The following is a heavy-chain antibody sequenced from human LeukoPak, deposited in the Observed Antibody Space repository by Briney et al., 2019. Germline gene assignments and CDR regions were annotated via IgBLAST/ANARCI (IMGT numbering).Heavy chain of an antibody. CDR2: ISSTSTYI. CDR3: ARHPSAVPTAVNWFDP. CDR1: GFSFSSYS. V-gene: IGHV3-21*06. D-gene: IGHD2-2*01. J-gene: IGHJ5*02. Sequence: GGSLRLSCVASGFSFSSYSMNWVRQAPGKGLEWVSSISSTSTYIYYTDSVKGRFTISRDNAKNSLYLQMDSLRAEDTAVYYCARHPSAVPTAVNWFDPWGQGTLVTVSS.